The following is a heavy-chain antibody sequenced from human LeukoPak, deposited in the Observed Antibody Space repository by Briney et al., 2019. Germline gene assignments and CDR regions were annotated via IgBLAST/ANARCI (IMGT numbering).Heavy chain of an antibody. CDR3: AKESLMDIVVVPAARSPFDY. D-gene: IGHD2-2*03. V-gene: IGHV3-30*02. Sequence: PGGSLRLSCAASGFTFSSYGMHWVRQAPGKGLEWVAFIRYDGSNKYYADSVKGRFTISRDNSKNTLYLQMNSLRAEDTAVYYCAKESLMDIVVVPAARSPFDYWGQGTLVPVSS. CDR1: GFTFSSYG. J-gene: IGHJ4*02. CDR2: IRYDGSNK.